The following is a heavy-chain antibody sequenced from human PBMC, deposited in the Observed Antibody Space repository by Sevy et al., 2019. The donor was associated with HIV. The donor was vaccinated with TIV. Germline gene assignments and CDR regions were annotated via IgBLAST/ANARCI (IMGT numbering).Heavy chain of an antibody. D-gene: IGHD3-10*01. V-gene: IGHV3-30-3*01. CDR3: ARGPLVRGHFDY. J-gene: IGHJ4*02. CDR2: ISYDGSNK. Sequence: GGSLRLSCAVSGFTFSSYAMHWVRQAPGKGLEWVAVISYDGSNKYYADSVKGRFTISRDNSKNTLYLQMNSLRAEDTAVYYCARGPLVRGHFDYWGQGTLVTVSS. CDR1: GFTFSSYA.